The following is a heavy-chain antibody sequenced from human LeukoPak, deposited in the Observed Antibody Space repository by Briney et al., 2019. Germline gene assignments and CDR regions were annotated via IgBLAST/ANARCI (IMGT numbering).Heavy chain of an antibody. CDR2: IYHSGST. CDR1: GGSISSSNW. CDR3: ASPVRYSGAEHAFDI. J-gene: IGHJ3*02. D-gene: IGHD6-25*01. Sequence: PSGTLSLTCAVSGGSISSSNWWSWVRQPPGKGLEWIGEIYHSGSTNYNPSLKSRVTISVDKSKNQFSLKLSSVTAADTAVYYCASPVRYSGAEHAFDIWGQGTMVTVSS. V-gene: IGHV4-4*02.